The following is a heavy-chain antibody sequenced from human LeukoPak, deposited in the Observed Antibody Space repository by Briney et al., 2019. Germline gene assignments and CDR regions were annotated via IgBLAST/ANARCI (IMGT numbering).Heavy chain of an antibody. CDR3: ARTEGDAFDI. J-gene: IGHJ3*02. CDR2: IYSGGST. V-gene: IGHV3-53*04. CDR1: GIAVSSNY. Sequence: GGSLRLSCAAPGIAVSSNYMSWVRQAPGKGLEWVSVIYSGGSTYYADSVKGRFTISRHNSKNTLYLQMNSLRAEDTAVYYCARTEGDAFDIWGQGTMVTVSS.